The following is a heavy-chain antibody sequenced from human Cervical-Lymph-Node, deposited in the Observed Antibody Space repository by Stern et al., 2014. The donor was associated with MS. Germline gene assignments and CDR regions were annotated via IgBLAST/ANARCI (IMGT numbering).Heavy chain of an antibody. J-gene: IGHJ4*02. CDR1: GYTFTSYA. D-gene: IGHD6-6*01. Sequence: QDQFVQSGAEVKKPWASVKVSCKASGYTFTSYAMHWVRQAPGQRLEWMGWGNAGNGNTKDSQKFQGRVTITRDTSASTAYMELSSLRSEDTAVYYCARDNSSSPQLDYWGQGTLVTVSS. CDR3: ARDNSSSPQLDY. V-gene: IGHV1-3*01. CDR2: GNAGNGNT.